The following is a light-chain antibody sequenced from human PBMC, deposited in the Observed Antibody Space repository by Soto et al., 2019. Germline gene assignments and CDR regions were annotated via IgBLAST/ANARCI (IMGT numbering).Light chain of an antibody. Sequence: QSALTQPASVSGSPGQSITISCTGTSSDVGGYNYVSWYQQHPGKAPKLLIYEVNNRPSGVSHRFSGSKSGSTASLTISGLQAEDEADYYCSSYTSSSTLGVFGTGTKLTVL. V-gene: IGLV2-14*01. CDR1: SSDVGGYNY. J-gene: IGLJ1*01. CDR3: SSYTSSSTLGV. CDR2: EVN.